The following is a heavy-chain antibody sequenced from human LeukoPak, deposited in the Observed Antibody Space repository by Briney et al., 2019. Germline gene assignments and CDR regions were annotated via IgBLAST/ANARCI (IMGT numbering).Heavy chain of an antibody. CDR3: ARRHIVVVTAPGGMDV. J-gene: IGHJ6*02. V-gene: IGHV1-69*13. Sequence: SVKVSCKASGYTFTSYYMHWVRQAPGQGLEWMGGTIPIFGTANYAQKFQGRVTITADESTSTAYMELSSLRSEDTAVYYCARRHIVVVTAPGGMDVWGQGTTVTVSS. D-gene: IGHD2-21*02. CDR2: TIPIFGTA. CDR1: GYTFTSYY.